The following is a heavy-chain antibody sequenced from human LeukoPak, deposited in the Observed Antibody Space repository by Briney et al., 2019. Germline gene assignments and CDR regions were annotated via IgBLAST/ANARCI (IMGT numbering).Heavy chain of an antibody. CDR3: ARHAGAYTSGWYEDY. V-gene: IGHV3-21*04. J-gene: IGHJ4*02. D-gene: IGHD6-19*01. Sequence: PGGSLRLSCAASGFTFSSYSMNWVRQAPGKGLEWVSSISSSSSYIYYADSVKGRFTISRDNAKNSLYLQMNSLRADDTAVYYCARHAGAYTSGWYEDYWGQGTLVTVSS. CDR2: ISSSSSYI. CDR1: GFTFSSYS.